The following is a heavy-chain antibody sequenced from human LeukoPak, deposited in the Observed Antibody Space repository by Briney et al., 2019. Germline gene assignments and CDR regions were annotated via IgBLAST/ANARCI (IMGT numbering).Heavy chain of an antibody. CDR3: AKVGIAAAGTFSVWFDP. J-gene: IGHJ5*02. D-gene: IGHD6-13*01. V-gene: IGHV3-23*01. CDR1: GFTFSSYG. CDR2: ISGSGGST. Sequence: GGTLRLSCAASGFTFSSYGMSWVRQAPGKGLEWVSAISGSGGSTYYADSVKGRFTISRDNSKNTLYLQMNSLRAEDTAVYYCAKVGIAAAGTFSVWFDPWGQGTLVTVS.